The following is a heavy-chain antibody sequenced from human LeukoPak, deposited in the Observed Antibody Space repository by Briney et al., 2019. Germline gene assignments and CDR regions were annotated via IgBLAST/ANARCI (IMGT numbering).Heavy chain of an antibody. CDR1: GFTFSSYA. Sequence: GGSLRLSCAASGFTFSSYAMSWVRQAPGKGLEWVSAISGSGGSTYYADSVEGRFTLSRDNSKNTLYLQMNSLRAEDTAVYYCAKVLIANWFAPWGQGTLVTVSS. CDR2: ISGSGGST. D-gene: IGHD2/OR15-2a*01. CDR3: AKVLIANWFAP. V-gene: IGHV3-23*01. J-gene: IGHJ5*02.